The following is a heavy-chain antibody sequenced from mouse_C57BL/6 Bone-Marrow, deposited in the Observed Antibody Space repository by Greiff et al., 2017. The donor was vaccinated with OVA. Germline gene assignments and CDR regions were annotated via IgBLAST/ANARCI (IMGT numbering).Heavy chain of an antibody. D-gene: IGHD6-1*01. CDR1: GYSITSGYY. Sequence: EVKLVESGPGLVKPSQSLSLTCSVTGYSITSGYYWNWIRQLPGSKQEWMGYISDDSSNNYNPSLKNRIPITRDTSKNQLFLTLNSVTTEDIATYYCARGPEGEPLFDYWGQGTTLTVSS. J-gene: IGHJ2*01. V-gene: IGHV3-6*01. CDR2: ISDDSSN. CDR3: ARGPEGEPLFDY.